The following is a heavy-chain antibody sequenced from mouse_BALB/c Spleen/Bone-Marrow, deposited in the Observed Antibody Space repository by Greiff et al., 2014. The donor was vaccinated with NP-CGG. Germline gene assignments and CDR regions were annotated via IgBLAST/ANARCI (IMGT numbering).Heavy chain of an antibody. CDR3: VRGYYYGSSPFDY. J-gene: IGHJ2*01. CDR1: GFSLTSYD. Sequence: VHLVESGPGLVAPSQSLSITCTVSGFSLTSYDISWIRQPPGKGLEWLGVMWTGGGTNYNSAFMSRLSITKDNSKSQVFLKMNSLQTDDTAIYYCVRGYYYGSSPFDYWGQGTTLTVSS. CDR2: MWTGGGT. D-gene: IGHD1-1*01. V-gene: IGHV2-9-2*01.